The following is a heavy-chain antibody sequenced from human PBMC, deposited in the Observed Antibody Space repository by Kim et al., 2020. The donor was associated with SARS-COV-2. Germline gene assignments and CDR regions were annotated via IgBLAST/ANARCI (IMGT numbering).Heavy chain of an antibody. CDR3: TTEHYDILPLYYFDY. Sequence: GGSLRLSCAASRFTFNNAWMSWVRQTPGKGLEWVGRIKSKTDGGTTDYAAPVKGRFTISRDDSKNTLYLQMNSLKTEDTAVYYCTTEHYDILPLYYFDYWGQGTLVTVSS. J-gene: IGHJ4*02. CDR1: RFTFNNAW. V-gene: IGHV3-15*01. D-gene: IGHD3-9*01. CDR2: IKSKTDGGTT.